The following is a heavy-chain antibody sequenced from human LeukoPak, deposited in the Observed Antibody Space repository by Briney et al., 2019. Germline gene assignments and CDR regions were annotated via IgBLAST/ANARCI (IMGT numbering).Heavy chain of an antibody. CDR1: GFTFSSYS. CDR2: ITSSSSYI. V-gene: IGHV3-21*06. CDR3: ARDSSILARYYFDY. Sequence: GGTLRLSCAASGFTFSSYSMNWVRQAPGSGLEWVSSITSSSSYIYYADSVKGRFTISRDNAKNSLYLQMNSLRAEDTAVYYCARDSSILARYYFDYWGQGTLVTVSS. D-gene: IGHD2-15*01. J-gene: IGHJ4*02.